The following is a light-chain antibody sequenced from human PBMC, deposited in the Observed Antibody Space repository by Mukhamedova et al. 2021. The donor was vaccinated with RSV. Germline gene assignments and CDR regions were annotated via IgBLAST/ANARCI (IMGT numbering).Light chain of an antibody. CDR3: QQSYTRFS. V-gene: IGKV1-39*01. Sequence: WYQRRVQGEAPKVLIYAASTLQRGVPSRFSGSGSGTDFTLTINNLQPDDFATYYCQQSYTRFSFGQGTKVEMK. J-gene: IGKJ1*01. CDR2: AAS.